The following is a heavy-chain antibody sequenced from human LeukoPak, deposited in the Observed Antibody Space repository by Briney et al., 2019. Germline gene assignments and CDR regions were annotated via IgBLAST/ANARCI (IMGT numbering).Heavy chain of an antibody. CDR3: ARAASFYYFDY. V-gene: IGHV4-59*01. D-gene: IGHD2/OR15-2a*01. Sequence: SETLSLTCTVSGGSISSYYWSWIRQPPGKGLEWIGYIYYSGSTNYNPSLKSRVTISVDTSKNQFSLKLSSVTAADTAVYYCARAASFYYFDYWGQGTLVTVSS. J-gene: IGHJ4*02. CDR2: IYYSGST. CDR1: GGSISSYY.